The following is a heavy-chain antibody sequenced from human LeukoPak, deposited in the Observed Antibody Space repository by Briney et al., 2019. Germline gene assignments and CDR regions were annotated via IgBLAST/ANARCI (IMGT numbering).Heavy chain of an antibody. D-gene: IGHD1-26*01. V-gene: IGHV3-33*01. CDR3: AREGAESAGTYFDY. Sequence: GGSLRLSCAASGFTFSSYGMHWVRQAPGKGLEWVAVIWYDGSNKYYADSVKGRFTISRDNPKNTLYLQMNSLRAEDTAVYYCAREGAESAGTYFDYWGQGTLVTVSS. CDR2: IWYDGSNK. J-gene: IGHJ4*02. CDR1: GFTFSSYG.